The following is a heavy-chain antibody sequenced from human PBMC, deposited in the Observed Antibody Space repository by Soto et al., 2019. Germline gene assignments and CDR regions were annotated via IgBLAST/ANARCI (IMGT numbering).Heavy chain of an antibody. J-gene: IGHJ4*02. CDR2: IYYSGST. CDR1: GGSISSSSYY. D-gene: IGHD4-17*01. V-gene: IGHV4-39*01. Sequence: ETLSLTCTVSGGSISSSSYYWGWIRQPPGKGLEWIGSIYYSGSTYYNPSLKSRVTISVDTSKNQFSLKLSSVTAADTAVYYCASQTNYGDFTDDYWGQGTLVTVSS. CDR3: ASQTNYGDFTDDY.